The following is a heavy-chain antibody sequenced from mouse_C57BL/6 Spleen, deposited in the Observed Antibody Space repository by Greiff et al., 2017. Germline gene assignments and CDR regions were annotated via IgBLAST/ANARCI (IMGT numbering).Heavy chain of an antibody. V-gene: IGHV1-52*01. CDR3: ARVGNLYYFDY. J-gene: IGHJ2*01. CDR2: IDPSDSET. Sequence: QVQLKQPGAELVRPGSSVKLSCKASGYTFTSYWMHWVKQRPIQGLEWIGNIDPSDSETHYNQKFKDKATLTVDKSSSTAYMQLSSLTSEDSAVYYCARVGNLYYFDYWGQGTTLTVSS. D-gene: IGHD2-1*01. CDR1: GYTFTSYW.